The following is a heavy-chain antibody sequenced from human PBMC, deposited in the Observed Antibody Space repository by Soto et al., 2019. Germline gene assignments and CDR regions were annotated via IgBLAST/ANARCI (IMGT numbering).Heavy chain of an antibody. CDR3: ARDLAVLVYFGPLDY. CDR1: GYTFTSYG. J-gene: IGHJ4*02. D-gene: IGHD3-3*02. Sequence: ASVKVSCKASGYTFTSYGISWVRQAPGQGLEWMGWINAGNGNTKYSQKFQGRVTITRDTSASTAYMELSSLRSEDTAVYYCARDLAVLVYFGPLDYWGQGTLVTVSS. CDR2: INAGNGNT. V-gene: IGHV1-18*01.